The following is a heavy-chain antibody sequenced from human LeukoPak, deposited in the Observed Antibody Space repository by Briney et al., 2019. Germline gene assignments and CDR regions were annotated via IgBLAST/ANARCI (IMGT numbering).Heavy chain of an antibody. CDR2: IIPILGIA. V-gene: IGHV1-69*04. J-gene: IGHJ4*02. Sequence: SVKVSCKASGGTFSSYTISWVRQAPGQGLEWMGRIIPILGIANYAQKFQGRVTITADKSTGTAYMELSSLRSEDTAVYYCAKDPPTTGTTFDNWGRGTLVTVSS. CDR1: GGTFSSYT. D-gene: IGHD1-1*01. CDR3: AKDPPTTGTTFDN.